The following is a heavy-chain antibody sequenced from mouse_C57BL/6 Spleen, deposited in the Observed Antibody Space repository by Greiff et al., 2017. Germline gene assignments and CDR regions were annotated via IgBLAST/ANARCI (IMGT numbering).Heavy chain of an antibody. V-gene: IGHV1-55*01. D-gene: IGHD2-3*01. CDR2: TYPGSGST. Sequence: QVQLQQPGAELVKPGASVKMSCKASGYTFTSYWITWVKQRPGQGLEWIGDTYPGSGSTNYNEKFKSKATLIVETSSRTAYMQLSSLTSEDSAVYYCAKLGMVYYFDYWGQGTTLTVSS. CDR3: AKLGMVYYFDY. J-gene: IGHJ2*01. CDR1: GYTFTSYW.